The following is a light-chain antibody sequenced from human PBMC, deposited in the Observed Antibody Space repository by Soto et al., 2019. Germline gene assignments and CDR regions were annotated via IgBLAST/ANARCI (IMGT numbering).Light chain of an antibody. CDR3: QQYNSYPLT. V-gene: IGKV1-5*03. CDR1: QRISNL. Sequence: DIQMTQSPSTLSASVGDRVTITCRASQRISNLLAWYQQKPGRAPTLLIYKASTLESGVPSRFSGSESGTEFTLTISSLQPDDFATYYCQQYNSYPLTFGQGTRLEIK. CDR2: KAS. J-gene: IGKJ5*01.